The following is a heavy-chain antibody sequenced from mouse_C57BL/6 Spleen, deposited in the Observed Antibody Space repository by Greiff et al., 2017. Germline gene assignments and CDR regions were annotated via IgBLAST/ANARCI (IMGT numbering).Heavy chain of an antibody. Sequence: VKLMESGAELVRPGASVTLSCKASGYTFTDYEMHWVKQTPVHGLEWIGAIDPETGGTAYNQKFKGKAILTADKSSSTAYMELRSLTSEDSAVYYCTRWVGAYWGQGTLVTVSA. CDR3: TRWVGAY. J-gene: IGHJ3*01. V-gene: IGHV1-15*01. CDR2: IDPETGGT. CDR1: GYTFTDYE. D-gene: IGHD1-1*02.